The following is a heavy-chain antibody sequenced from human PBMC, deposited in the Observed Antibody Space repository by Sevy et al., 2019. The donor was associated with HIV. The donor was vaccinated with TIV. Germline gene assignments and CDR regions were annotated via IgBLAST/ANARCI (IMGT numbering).Heavy chain of an antibody. V-gene: IGHV3-53*01. J-gene: IGHJ5*02. CDR3: ARLSGGRGNWFDP. Sequence: GGSLRLSCAASGFTVSSNYMSWVRQAPGKGLEWVSVIYSDGSTYYADSVKGRFTISRDNSKNTLYLQMNSLRAEDTAVYYCARLSGGRGNWFDPWGQGTLVTVSS. CDR2: IYSDGST. CDR1: GFTVSSNY. D-gene: IGHD2-15*01.